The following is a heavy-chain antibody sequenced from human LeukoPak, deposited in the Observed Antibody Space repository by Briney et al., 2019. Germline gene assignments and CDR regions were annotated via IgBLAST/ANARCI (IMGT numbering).Heavy chain of an antibody. D-gene: IGHD2-2*01. CDR2: IIPILGIA. J-gene: IGHJ4*02. Sequence: SVKVSCKASGGTFSSYAISWVRQAPGQGLEWMGRIIPILGIANYAQKFQGRVTITADKSTSTAYMELSSLRSEDTAVYYCARLPSYCSSTSCTDYWGQGTLVTVSS. CDR3: ARLPSYCSSTSCTDY. CDR1: GGTFSSYA. V-gene: IGHV1-69*04.